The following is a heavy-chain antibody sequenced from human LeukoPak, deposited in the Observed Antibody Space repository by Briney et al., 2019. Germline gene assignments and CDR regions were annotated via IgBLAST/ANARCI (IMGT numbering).Heavy chain of an antibody. CDR1: GYTFTGYY. D-gene: IGHD3-22*01. CDR2: INPNSGGT. Sequence: RASVKVSCKASGYTFTGYYMHWVRQAPGQGREWMGRINPNSGGTNYAQKLQGRVTMATDTSTSTAYMELRSLRSDDTAVYYCARVMYYDSSGYPPFDYWGQGTLVTVSS. J-gene: IGHJ4*02. V-gene: IGHV1-2*06. CDR3: ARVMYYDSSGYPPFDY.